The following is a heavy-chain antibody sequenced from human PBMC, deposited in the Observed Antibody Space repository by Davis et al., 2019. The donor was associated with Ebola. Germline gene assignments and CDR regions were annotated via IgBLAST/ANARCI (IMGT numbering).Heavy chain of an antibody. CDR3: ARRRGYDAFDY. CDR1: GYTFTSYY. CDR2: INPSGGST. Sequence: SVNVSCMASGYTFTSYYMHWVRQAPGQGLEWMGIINPSGGSTSYAQKLQGRVTMTTDTSTSTAYMELRSLRSDDTDVYYCARRRGYDAFDYWGQGTLVTVSS. V-gene: IGHV1-46*01. J-gene: IGHJ4*02. D-gene: IGHD5-12*01.